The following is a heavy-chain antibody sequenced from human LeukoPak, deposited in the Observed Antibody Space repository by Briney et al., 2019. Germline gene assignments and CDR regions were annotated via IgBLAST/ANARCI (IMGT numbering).Heavy chain of an antibody. CDR3: VRDTKEY. V-gene: IGHV3-48*03. CDR1: GFTFSSYE. CDR2: ISTTGDRI. J-gene: IGHJ4*02. Sequence: PGGSLRLSCVASGFTFSSYEMNWVRQAPGKGVEWISYISTTGDRIQYADSVKGRFTISRDNAKNSLYLQMNSLRAEDTAVYYCVRDTKEYWGQGTLVTVSS. D-gene: IGHD2-8*01.